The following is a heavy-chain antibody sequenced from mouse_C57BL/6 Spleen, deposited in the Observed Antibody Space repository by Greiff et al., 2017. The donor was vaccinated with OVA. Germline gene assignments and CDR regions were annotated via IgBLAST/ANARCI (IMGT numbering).Heavy chain of an antibody. CDR2: IDPETGGT. J-gene: IGHJ2*01. CDR3: TRKWLLRDFDY. D-gene: IGHD2-3*01. V-gene: IGHV1-15*01. CDR1: GYTFTDYE. Sequence: QVQLQQSGAELVRPGASVTLSCKASGYTFTDYEMHWVKQTPVHGLEWIGAIDPETGGTAYNQKFKGKAILTADKSSSTAYMELRSLTSEDSAVDYCTRKWLLRDFDYWGQGTTLTVSS.